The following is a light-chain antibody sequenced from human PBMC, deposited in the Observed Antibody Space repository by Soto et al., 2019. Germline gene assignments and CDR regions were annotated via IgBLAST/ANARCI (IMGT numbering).Light chain of an antibody. J-gene: IGLJ3*02. Sequence: SSELTQPPSVSVAPGKTARITCGGNNIGSKSVHWYQQKPGQAPVLVIYYDSDRPSGIPERFSGSNSGNTATLTISRVEAGDEPDYYCQVWDSSSDHPVFGGGTKLTVL. V-gene: IGLV3-21*04. CDR2: YDS. CDR1: NIGSKS. CDR3: QVWDSSSDHPV.